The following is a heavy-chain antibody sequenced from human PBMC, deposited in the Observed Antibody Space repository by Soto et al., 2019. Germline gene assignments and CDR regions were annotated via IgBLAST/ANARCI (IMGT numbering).Heavy chain of an antibody. CDR2: IYDGGRT. CDR1: GVSISTVDYW. Sequence: QVQLQESGPGLVMPSQTLYLTCTVSGVSISTVDYWWSWIRQSPDIGLEWIGHIYDGGRTYNNPSLESRVTLSVDTSKSQLSLTLSSVSAADTAVYYCARGPSGDKVDSWGQGTLVTVSS. CDR3: ARGPSGDKVDS. J-gene: IGHJ4*02. D-gene: IGHD7-27*01. V-gene: IGHV4-30-4*01.